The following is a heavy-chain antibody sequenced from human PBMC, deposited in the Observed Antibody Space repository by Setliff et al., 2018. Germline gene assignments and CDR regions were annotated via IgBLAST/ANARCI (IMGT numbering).Heavy chain of an antibody. CDR1: GGPFSGYQ. Sequence: SETLSLTCGVHGGPFSGYQWTWIRQPPGKGLEWIGEINQSGSANYNPSLKSRASLSVDTSEKQLSLTLNSVTVADTAVYYCARAQVVFAISAPAWYFEIWGRGTQVTVSS. V-gene: IGHV4-34*01. CDR3: ARAQVVFAISAPAWYFEI. D-gene: IGHD2-21*01. CDR2: INQSGSA. J-gene: IGHJ2*01.